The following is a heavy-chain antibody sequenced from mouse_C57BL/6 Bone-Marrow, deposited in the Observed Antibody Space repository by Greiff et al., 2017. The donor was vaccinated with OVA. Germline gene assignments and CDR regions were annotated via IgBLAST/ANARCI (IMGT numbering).Heavy chain of an antibody. CDR3: AREGYYLAWFAY. V-gene: IGHV3-6*01. D-gene: IGHD2-3*01. CDR1: GYSITSGYY. J-gene: IGHJ3*01. CDR2: ISYDGSN. Sequence: EVQLVESGPGLVKPSQSLSLTCSVTGYSITSGYYWNWIRQFPGNKLEWMGYISYDGSNNYNPSLKNRISITRDTSKNQFFLKLNSETTEDTATYYCAREGYYLAWFAYWGQGTLVTVSA.